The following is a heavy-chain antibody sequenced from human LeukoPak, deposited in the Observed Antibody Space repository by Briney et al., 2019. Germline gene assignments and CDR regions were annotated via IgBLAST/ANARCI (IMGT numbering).Heavy chain of an antibody. CDR2: IYYNGSGST. CDR1: GDSISAYY. J-gene: IGHJ3*02. CDR3: ARYRAFDI. V-gene: IGHV4-59*01. Sequence: PSETLSLTCTVSGDSISAYYWNWIRQFPGKGLEWIGYIYYNGSGSTNYNPSLESRVTISIDTSMNRFSLNLNSVTAADTAVYYCARYRAFDIWGQGTMVTVSS.